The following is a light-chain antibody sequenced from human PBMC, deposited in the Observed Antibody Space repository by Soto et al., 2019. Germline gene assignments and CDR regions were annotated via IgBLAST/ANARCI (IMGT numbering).Light chain of an antibody. CDR3: QQCYSAPQFT. CDR2: AVS. J-gene: IGKJ3*01. V-gene: IGKV1-39*01. Sequence: DIQMTQSPSSLSASVGARVTISCRASESIGSHLNWYQQKPGQAPKALIYAVSSLQSGVPTRFSGSGSGTDFTLTITSLQPEDFGTYYCQQCYSAPQFTFGPGTKVEIK. CDR1: ESIGSH.